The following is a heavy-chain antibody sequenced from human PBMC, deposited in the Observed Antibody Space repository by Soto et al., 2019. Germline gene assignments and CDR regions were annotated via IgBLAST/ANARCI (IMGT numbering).Heavy chain of an antibody. D-gene: IGHD3-3*01. J-gene: IGHJ5*02. CDR1: GGFVSSASYF. V-gene: IGHV4-61*01. CDR3: ARMRFGEVPSWFDP. Sequence: QVQLQESGPGLVKPSETLSLTCTVSGGFVSSASYFWSWIRQPPGKEMEFIAYVYYTGTTKYSPSLKSRTSISLDTSESPFSLNLSSVTTPDTAIYYCARMRFGEVPSWFDPWGQGILVTVS. CDR2: VYYTGTT.